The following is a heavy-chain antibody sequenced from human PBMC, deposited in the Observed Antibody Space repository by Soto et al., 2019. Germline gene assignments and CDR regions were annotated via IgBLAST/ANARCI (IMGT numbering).Heavy chain of an antibody. V-gene: IGHV3-30-3*01. J-gene: IGHJ6*02. CDR3: ARAYCSSTRCYLYYSAMDV. CDR2: ISSDGSHQ. CDR1: GFTFSTSA. Sequence: QVQLVESGGGVVQPGRSLRLSCAASGFTFSTSAIHWVRQAPGNGLEWVAVISSDGSHQYYADSVRGRFTVSRDNSKNTLYRQMNSLRAEDTAVYYCARAYCSSTRCYLYYSAMDVWGQGTTVTVSS. D-gene: IGHD2-2*01.